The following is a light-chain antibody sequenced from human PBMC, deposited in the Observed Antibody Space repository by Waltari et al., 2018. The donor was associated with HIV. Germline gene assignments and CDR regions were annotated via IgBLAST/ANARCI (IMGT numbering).Light chain of an antibody. Sequence: EIVMTQSPVTLSVPLGERVTLSCRASHNISTDLAWLQQKPGQAPTLVIYGAVTRATGIPSRFRGSGSGTEFILTISSLQSDDVAVYYCQKYNKWPPWTFGQGTKVEMK. CDR1: HNISTD. J-gene: IGKJ1*01. CDR3: QKYNKWPPWT. CDR2: GAV. V-gene: IGKV3D-15*01.